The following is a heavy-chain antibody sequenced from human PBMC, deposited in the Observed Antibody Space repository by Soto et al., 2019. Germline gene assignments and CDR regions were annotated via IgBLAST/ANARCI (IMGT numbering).Heavy chain of an antibody. CDR1: GYTFTSYD. V-gene: IGHV1-8*01. J-gene: IGHJ6*02. Sequence: QVQLVQSGAEVKKPGASVKVSCKASGYTFTSYDINWVRQATGQGLEWMGWMNPNSGNTGYAQKCXXXVTLTRNTSIXXAXMXPSSLRSEETAVYYCARGSLLWFGEGGGYYYYGMDVWGQGTTVTVSS. D-gene: IGHD3-10*01. CDR3: ARGSLLWFGEGGGYYYYGMDV. CDR2: MNPNSGNT.